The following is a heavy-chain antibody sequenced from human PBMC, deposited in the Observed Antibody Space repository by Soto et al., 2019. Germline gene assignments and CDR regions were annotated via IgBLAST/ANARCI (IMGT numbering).Heavy chain of an antibody. CDR1: GFTFSSYA. Sequence: DVQLLESGGGLVQPEGSLRLSCAASGFTFSSYAMGWVRQGPGKGLEWVAVVSIGGSTHYADSVRGRFTISRDNSKNTLSLQMNSLTAADTAVYFCAKSRGAGGHFDYWGQGALVTVSS. V-gene: IGHV3-23*01. CDR3: AKSRGAGGHFDY. CDR2: VSIGGST. D-gene: IGHD2-15*01. J-gene: IGHJ4*02.